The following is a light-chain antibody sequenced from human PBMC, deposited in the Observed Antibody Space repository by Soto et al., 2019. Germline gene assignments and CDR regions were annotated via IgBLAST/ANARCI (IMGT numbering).Light chain of an antibody. CDR3: SSYTSGSVL. J-gene: IGLJ3*02. CDR1: SRDVGNYNF. CDR2: DVS. V-gene: IGLV2-14*01. Sequence: SVLTQPASVSGSPGQSITVSCTGTSRDVGNYNFVSWYQQHPGKAPKVIIYDVSNRPSGVSDRFSASKSGNTASLIISGLQTEDEAVYFCSSYTSGSVLFGGGTKVTVL.